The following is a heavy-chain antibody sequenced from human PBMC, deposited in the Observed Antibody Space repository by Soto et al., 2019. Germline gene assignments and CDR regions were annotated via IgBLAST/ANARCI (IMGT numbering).Heavy chain of an antibody. CDR2: INHSGST. CDR3: ARGRSSGWFDY. Sequence: QVQLQQWGAGLLKPSETLSLTCAVYGGSFSGYYWSWIRQPPGKGLEWIGEINHSGSTNYNPSLKRRVTISVDTSNNQFSLKLSSVTAADTAVYYCARGRSSGWFDYWGQGTLVTVSS. V-gene: IGHV4-34*01. D-gene: IGHD6-19*01. J-gene: IGHJ4*02. CDR1: GGSFSGYY.